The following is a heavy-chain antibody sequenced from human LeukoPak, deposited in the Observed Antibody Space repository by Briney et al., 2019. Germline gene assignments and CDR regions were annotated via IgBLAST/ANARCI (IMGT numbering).Heavy chain of an antibody. D-gene: IGHD6-19*01. CDR2: ISWNSGSI. V-gene: IGHV3-9*01. J-gene: IGHJ4*02. CDR3: AKDLGAIAVAGNLDY. Sequence: GGSLRLSCAASGFTFDDYAMHWVQQAPGKGLEWVSGISWNSGSIGYADSVKGRFTISRDNAKNSLYLQMNSLRAEDTALYYCAKDLGAIAVAGNLDYWGQGTLVTVSS. CDR1: GFTFDDYA.